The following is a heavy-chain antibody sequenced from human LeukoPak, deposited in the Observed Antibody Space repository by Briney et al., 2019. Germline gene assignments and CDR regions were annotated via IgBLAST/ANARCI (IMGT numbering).Heavy chain of an antibody. D-gene: IGHD5-18*01. V-gene: IGHV3-30*03. CDR1: GFTFSSYG. CDR2: MSYDGSKK. CDR3: VRVPITYGYGFVDQ. Sequence: GRSLRLSCAVSGFTFSSYGMHWVRQAPGKGLEWVAFMSYDGSKKPYADSVKGRFTISRDNARNSLYLQMNSLRAEDTAVYTCVRVPITYGYGFVDQWGQGTLVTVSS. J-gene: IGHJ4*02.